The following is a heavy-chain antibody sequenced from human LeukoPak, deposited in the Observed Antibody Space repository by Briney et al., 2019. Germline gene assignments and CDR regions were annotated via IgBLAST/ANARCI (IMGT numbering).Heavy chain of an antibody. CDR3: ARGQSSGWYPD. CDR2: INNDGSST. V-gene: IGHV3-74*01. CDR1: GFTFSTYW. Sequence: GGSLRLSCAASGFTFSTYWMHRVRQAPGKGLVWVSRINNDGSSTGYADSVKGRFTISRDNVKNTVYLQMNSLTAEDTAVYYCARGQSSGWYPDWGQGTLVTVSS. J-gene: IGHJ4*02. D-gene: IGHD6-19*01.